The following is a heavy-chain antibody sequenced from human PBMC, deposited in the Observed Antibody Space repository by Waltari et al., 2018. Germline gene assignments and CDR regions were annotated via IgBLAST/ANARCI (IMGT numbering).Heavy chain of an antibody. V-gene: IGHV4-34*01. CDR3: ARGTAQQFDS. J-gene: IGHJ4*02. D-gene: IGHD6-13*01. CDR2: MHHSGSA. Sequence: QAQLQQWGAGLLKPSETLSLTCAVYVGSFSGYNWSWLRQPPGVGLEWIGEMHHSGSAHYNPSLKSRVIISVDTSKNQFSLNLSSVAAADTAIYYCARGTAQQFDSWGQGTLVTVSS. CDR1: VGSFSGYN.